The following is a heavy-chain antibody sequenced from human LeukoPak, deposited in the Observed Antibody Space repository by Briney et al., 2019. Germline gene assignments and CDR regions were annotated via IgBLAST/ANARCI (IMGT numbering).Heavy chain of an antibody. Sequence: GGSLRLSCAASGFTFDDYGMSWVRQAPGKGLEWVSGINWNGGSTGYADSVKGRFTISRDNAKNSLYLQMNSLRAEDTALYYCARVREYYDSSGYYFDYWGQGTLVTVSS. J-gene: IGHJ4*02. CDR3: ARVREYYDSSGYYFDY. V-gene: IGHV3-20*04. D-gene: IGHD3-22*01. CDR1: GFTFDDYG. CDR2: INWNGGST.